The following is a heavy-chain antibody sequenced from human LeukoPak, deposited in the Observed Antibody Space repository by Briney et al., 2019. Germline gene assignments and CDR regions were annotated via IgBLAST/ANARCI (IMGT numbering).Heavy chain of an antibody. Sequence: SGGSLRLSCAASGFTFSSYGMSWVRQAPGKGLEWVSAISGSGGSTYYADSVKGRFTISRDNSKNTLYLQMNSLRAEDTAVYYCAKGEADRLGFGETTADYWGQGTLVTVSS. CDR2: ISGSGGST. D-gene: IGHD3-10*01. J-gene: IGHJ4*02. CDR1: GFTFSSYG. CDR3: AKGEADRLGFGETTADY. V-gene: IGHV3-23*01.